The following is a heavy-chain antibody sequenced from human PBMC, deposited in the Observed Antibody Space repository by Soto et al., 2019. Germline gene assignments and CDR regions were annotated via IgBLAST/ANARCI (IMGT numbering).Heavy chain of an antibody. D-gene: IGHD5-12*01. V-gene: IGHV6-1*01. Sequence: PSQTLSLTCAVSGDSVSTNSAAWNWIRQSPSRGLEWLGRTYYRSKWYNDYAVSVKSRININADTSKNQISLQLNSVTPEDTAVYFCAKGDNLGPKTGYAFDPWGQGIMVTVSS. CDR3: AKGDNLGPKTGYAFDP. CDR1: GDSVSTNSAA. J-gene: IGHJ5*02. CDR2: TYYRSKWYN.